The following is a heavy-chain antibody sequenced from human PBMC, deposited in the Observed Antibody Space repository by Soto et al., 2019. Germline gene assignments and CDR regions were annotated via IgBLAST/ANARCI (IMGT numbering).Heavy chain of an antibody. CDR2: INHSGNT. D-gene: IGHD6-13*01. Sequence: SETLSLTCTVSGGSISSYYWSWIRQPPGKGLEWIGEINHSGNTNYNPSLKSRVTISVDTSKNQFSLKLGSVTAADTAVYFCARGRSSSWSFDAFNIWGQGAMVTVSS. CDR1: GGSISSYY. V-gene: IGHV4-34*01. CDR3: ARGRSSSWSFDAFNI. J-gene: IGHJ3*02.